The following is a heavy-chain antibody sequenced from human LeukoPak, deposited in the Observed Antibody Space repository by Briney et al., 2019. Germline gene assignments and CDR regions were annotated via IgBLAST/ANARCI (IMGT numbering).Heavy chain of an antibody. CDR3: AREYYGSDRGDS. V-gene: IGHV1-8*01. CDR2: INPNSGNT. D-gene: IGHD3-10*01. J-gene: IGHJ4*02. CDR1: GYTFTSYD. Sequence: ASVKVSCKASGYTFTSYDINWVRQATGPGLEWMGWINPNSGNTGYAQKFQGRVTMTRNTSISTAYMELSSLRSEDTAVYYCAREYYGSDRGDSWGQGTLVTVSS.